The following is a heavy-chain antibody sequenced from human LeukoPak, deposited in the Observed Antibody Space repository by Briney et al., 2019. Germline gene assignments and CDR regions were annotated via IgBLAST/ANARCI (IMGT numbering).Heavy chain of an antibody. Sequence: ASVKVSCKASGGTFSSYAISWVRQAPGQGLEWMGGIIPIFGTANYAQKFQGRGTITADESTSTAYMELSSLRSEDTAVYYCARHYDFWSGYRNGYFQHWGQGTLVTVSS. D-gene: IGHD3-3*01. CDR2: IIPIFGTA. CDR3: ARHYDFWSGYRNGYFQH. V-gene: IGHV1-69*01. J-gene: IGHJ1*01. CDR1: GGTFSSYA.